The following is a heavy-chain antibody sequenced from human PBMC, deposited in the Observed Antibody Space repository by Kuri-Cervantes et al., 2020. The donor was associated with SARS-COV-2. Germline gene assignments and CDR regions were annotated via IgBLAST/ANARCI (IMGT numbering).Heavy chain of an antibody. Sequence: GESLKISCVASGFTLTKYTMTWVRQAPGKALEWVSSISGSGSYIYYADSVKGRFTISRDNAKNSLYLQMNSLRAEDTAVYYCARTFTVTTSFDYWGQGTLVTVSS. J-gene: IGHJ4*02. CDR1: GFTLTKYT. CDR2: ISGSGSYI. V-gene: IGHV3-21*01. D-gene: IGHD4-11*01. CDR3: ARTFTVTTSFDY.